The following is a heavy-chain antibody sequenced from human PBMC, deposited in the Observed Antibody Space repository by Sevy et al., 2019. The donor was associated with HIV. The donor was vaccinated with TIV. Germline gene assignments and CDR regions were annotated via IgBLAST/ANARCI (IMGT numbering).Heavy chain of an antibody. V-gene: IGHV3-23*01. CDR1: GFTFSTYA. CDR2: ISRSGRST. D-gene: IGHD2-15*01. J-gene: IGHJ6*02. Sequence: GGSLRLSFAASGFTFSTYAMNWVRQAPGKGLEWVSSISRSGRSTYSADSVEGRFTISRDNFKNTLYLQLSSLRVDDTAVYYCAKGYCDGGSCPRDYYYYGMDVWGQGTTVTVSS. CDR3: AKGYCDGGSCPRDYYYYGMDV.